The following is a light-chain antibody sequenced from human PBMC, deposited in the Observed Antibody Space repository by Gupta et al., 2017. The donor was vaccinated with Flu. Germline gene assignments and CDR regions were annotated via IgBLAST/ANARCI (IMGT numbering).Light chain of an antibody. J-gene: IGLJ1*01. Sequence: QSVLTQPPAMSGAPGQRIIISCSGSRSNIGSNVVYWYQQVPGRAPKLVIHTSDQRPSGVPDRFSGSKSGTSATLAISGVRAEDEADYYCPAWDGSLSGYVFASGTKVTVL. CDR1: RSNIGSNV. V-gene: IGLV1-47*01. CDR3: PAWDGSLSGYV. CDR2: TSD.